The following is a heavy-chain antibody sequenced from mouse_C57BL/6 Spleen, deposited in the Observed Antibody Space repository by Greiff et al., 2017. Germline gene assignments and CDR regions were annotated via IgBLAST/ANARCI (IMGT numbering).Heavy chain of an antibody. Sequence: EVKLMASGGGLVKPGGSLKLSCAASGFTFSSYAMSWVRQTPEKRLEWVATISDGGSYTYYPDNVKGRFTISRANAKNNLYLQMSHLKSEDTAMYYCARDRGKDAMDYWGQGTSVTVSS. D-gene: IGHD2-1*01. J-gene: IGHJ4*01. V-gene: IGHV5-4*01. CDR1: GFTFSSYA. CDR3: ARDRGKDAMDY. CDR2: ISDGGSYT.